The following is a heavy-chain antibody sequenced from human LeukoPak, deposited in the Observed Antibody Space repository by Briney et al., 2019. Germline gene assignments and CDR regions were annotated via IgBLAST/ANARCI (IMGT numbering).Heavy chain of an antibody. CDR3: ARVPSSWAYYFDS. Sequence: ASVKVSCKASGYTFTGYYMHWVRQAPGQGLEWMGWINPNSGGTNYAQKFQGWVTMTRDTSISTAYMELSRLRSDDTAVYYCARVPSSWAYYFDSWGQGTLVSVSS. CDR1: GYTFTGYY. V-gene: IGHV1-2*04. J-gene: IGHJ4*02. CDR2: INPNSGGT. D-gene: IGHD6-13*01.